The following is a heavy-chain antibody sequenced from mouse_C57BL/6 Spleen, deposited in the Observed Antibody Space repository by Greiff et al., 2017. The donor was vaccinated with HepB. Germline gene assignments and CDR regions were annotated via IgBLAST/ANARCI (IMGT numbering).Heavy chain of an antibody. V-gene: IGHV1-52*01. CDR2: IDPSDSET. CDR1: GYTFTSYW. D-gene: IGHD2-5*01. Sequence: QVQLQQSGAELVRPGSSVKLSCKASGYTFTSYWMHWVKQRPIQGLEWIGNIDPSDSETHYNQKFKDKATLTVDKSSSTAYMQLSSLTSEDSAVYYCAREASYYSIPFAYWGQGTLVTVSA. J-gene: IGHJ3*01. CDR3: AREASYYSIPFAY.